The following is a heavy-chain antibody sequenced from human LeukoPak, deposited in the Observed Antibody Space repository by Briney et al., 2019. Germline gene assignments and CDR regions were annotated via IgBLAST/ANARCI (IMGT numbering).Heavy chain of an antibody. CDR3: ASLEVVTASQEYFDL. CDR2: INHSGST. CDR1: GGSFSGDY. V-gene: IGHV4-34*01. J-gene: IGHJ2*01. Sequence: TTSETLSLTCAVYGGSFSGDYWSWIRQPPGKGLEWIGEINHSGSTNYNPSLKSRVTISIDTPKSQFSLKITSVTAADTAVYYCASLEVVTASQEYFDLWGRGTLVTVSS. D-gene: IGHD2-21*02.